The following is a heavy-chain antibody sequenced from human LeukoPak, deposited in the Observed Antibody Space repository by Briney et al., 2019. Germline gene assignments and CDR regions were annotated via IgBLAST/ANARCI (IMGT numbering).Heavy chain of an antibody. CDR1: GGSIGGGGYY. CDR3: ARVGGYGRYAAI. V-gene: IGHV4-31*01. D-gene: IGHD5-12*01. J-gene: IGHJ4*02. Sequence: SETLSLTCTVSGGSIGGGGYYWSWIRQHPGKGLEWIGYIYYSGSTYYNPSLRSQVNISLDTSKSQFSLKLNSVTAADTAVYYCARVGGYGRYAAIWGQGTLVTVSS. CDR2: IYYSGST.